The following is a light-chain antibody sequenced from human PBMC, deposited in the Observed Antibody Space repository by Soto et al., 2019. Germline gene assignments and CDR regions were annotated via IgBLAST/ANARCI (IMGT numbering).Light chain of an antibody. Sequence: EIVLTQSPGTLSLSPGERATLSCRASQSVTSSYLAWYQQKPGQAPRLLIYGASSRATGAPDRFSGGGSGTDFTLTISRLEPEDFAVYYCQQYGSSHRSFGQGTKLEIK. CDR2: GAS. J-gene: IGKJ2*01. CDR3: QQYGSSHRS. CDR1: QSVTSSY. V-gene: IGKV3-20*01.